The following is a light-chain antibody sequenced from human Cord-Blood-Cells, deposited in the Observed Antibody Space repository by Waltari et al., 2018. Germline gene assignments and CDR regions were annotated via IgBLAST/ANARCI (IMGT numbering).Light chain of an antibody. Sequence: QSALTQPASVSGSPGQSSTISCTGTSSYVGGYNYVSWYQQHPGNAPKLMIYDVSKRPSGVSNRFSGSKSGNTASLTISGLQAEDEADYYCSSYTSSSTWVFGGGTKLTVL. V-gene: IGLV2-14*01. CDR3: SSYTSSSTWV. J-gene: IGLJ3*02. CDR2: DVS. CDR1: SSYVGGYNY.